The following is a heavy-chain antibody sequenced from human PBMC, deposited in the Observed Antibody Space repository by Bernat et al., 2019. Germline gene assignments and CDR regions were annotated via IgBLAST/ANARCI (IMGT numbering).Heavy chain of an antibody. Sequence: QVQLVESGGGVVQPGRSLRLSCAASGFTFSSYGMHWVRQAPGKGLEWVAVIWYDGSNKYYADSVKGRFTISRDNSKNTLYLQMNSLRAEDTAVYYCARDSDPYGSGSYRTYYYYYGMDVWGQGTTVTVSS. V-gene: IGHV3-33*01. J-gene: IGHJ6*02. D-gene: IGHD3-10*01. CDR2: IWYDGSNK. CDR1: GFTFSSYG. CDR3: ARDSDPYGSGSYRTYYYYYGMDV.